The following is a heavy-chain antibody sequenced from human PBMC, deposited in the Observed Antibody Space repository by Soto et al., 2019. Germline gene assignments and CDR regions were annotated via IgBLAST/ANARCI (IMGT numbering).Heavy chain of an antibody. D-gene: IGHD1-26*01. CDR1: GFTFDNYP. Sequence: EVLLVESGGGLVQPGRSLKLSCAASGFTFDNYPMHWVRQAPGKGLEWVSTISWNSDKIAYADSVKGRFTVSRDNAKNSLYLQMNSLGVDDTALYYCAKDRDGGSYFDLPDSFDVWGQGTVVPVSS. V-gene: IGHV3-9*01. CDR3: AKDRDGGSYFDLPDSFDV. J-gene: IGHJ3*01. CDR2: ISWNSDKI.